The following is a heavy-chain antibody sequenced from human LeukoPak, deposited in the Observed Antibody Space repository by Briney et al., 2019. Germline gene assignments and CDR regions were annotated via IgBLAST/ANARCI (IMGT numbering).Heavy chain of an antibody. J-gene: IGHJ4*02. CDR2: VTTNGNNT. CDR3: AKGGGRAVAGNFDY. Sequence: PGGSLRLSCAASRFTFSSYAMSWVRQAPGKGLEWVPGVTTNGNNTNYADSVKGRFTISRDNSKNTLYLQMNSLRADDTAVYYCAKGGGRAVAGNFDYWGQGTLVTVSS. CDR1: RFTFSSYA. V-gene: IGHV3-23*01. D-gene: IGHD6-19*01.